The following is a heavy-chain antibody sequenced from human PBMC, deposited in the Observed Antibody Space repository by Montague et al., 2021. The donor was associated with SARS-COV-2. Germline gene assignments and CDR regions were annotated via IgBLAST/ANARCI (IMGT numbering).Heavy chain of an antibody. CDR2: ISYDGTKT. CDR1: GFNFTHYA. J-gene: IGHJ4*02. Sequence: SLRLSCPASGFNFTHYAMYWVRQAPGKGLDWVATISYDGTKTYYTDSVKGRFTISRDNSKDTLHLQLSSLRLDDTAIYYCARGGRYFDWLLLPYWGQGALVTVSS. V-gene: IGHV3-30*04. D-gene: IGHD3-9*01. CDR3: ARGGRYFDWLLLPY.